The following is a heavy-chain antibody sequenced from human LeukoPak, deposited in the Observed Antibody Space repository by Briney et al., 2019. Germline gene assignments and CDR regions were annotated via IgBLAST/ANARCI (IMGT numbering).Heavy chain of an antibody. J-gene: IGHJ5*02. CDR1: GYTFPSYG. CDR2: IRAYNCNT. D-gene: IGHD3-22*01. CDR3: ARDLGGTYYYDSSGYFNWFDP. V-gene: IGHV1-18*01. Sequence: ASVKVSCKSSGYTFPSYGISWVRQAPGQGLEWMGWIRAYNCNTNYLQKLHGSVSMSTDTSTSKAYMELRSLRSDDTAVYYCARDLGGTYYYDSSGYFNWFDPWGQGTLVTVSS.